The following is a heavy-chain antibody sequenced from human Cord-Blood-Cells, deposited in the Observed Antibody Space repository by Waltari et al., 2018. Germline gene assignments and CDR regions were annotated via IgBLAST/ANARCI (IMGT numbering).Heavy chain of an antibody. V-gene: IGHV4-39*01. CDR2: IYYSGRT. CDR1: GGSISSSSYY. Sequence: QLQLQESGPGLVKPSETLSLTCTVSGGSISSSSYYWGWIRQPPGKGLEWIGSIYYSGRTYYNPSLKSRVTISVDTSKNQFSLELSSVTAADTAVYYCARREDGDYWFDPWGQGTLVTVSS. J-gene: IGHJ5*02. D-gene: IGHD4-17*01. CDR3: ARREDGDYWFDP.